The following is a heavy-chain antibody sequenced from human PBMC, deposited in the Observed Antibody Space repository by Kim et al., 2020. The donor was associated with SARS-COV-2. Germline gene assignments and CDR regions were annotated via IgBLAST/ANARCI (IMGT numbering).Heavy chain of an antibody. V-gene: IGHV3-64D*06. D-gene: IGHD5-12*01. CDR3: VKRVLSGGYDA. Sequence: SHADPVKGRFTISRDNSMNTLYLQMTNLRPEDAAVYYCVKRVLSGGYDAWGQGTLVTVSS. J-gene: IGHJ5*02.